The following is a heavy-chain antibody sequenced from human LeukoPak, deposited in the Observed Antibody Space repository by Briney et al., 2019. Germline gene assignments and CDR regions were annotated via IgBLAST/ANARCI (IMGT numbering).Heavy chain of an antibody. Sequence: GRSLRLSCAASGFAFSRYGMHWVRQAPGKGLEWVAVIWDDGSNQKYADSVKGRFTISRDNSKNTLYLQMSSLRAEDTAAYYCTRIVQWPKGFDYWGQGTLVTVSS. CDR1: GFAFSRYG. CDR2: IWDDGSNQ. V-gene: IGHV3-33*01. CDR3: TRIVQWPKGFDY. J-gene: IGHJ4*02. D-gene: IGHD6-19*01.